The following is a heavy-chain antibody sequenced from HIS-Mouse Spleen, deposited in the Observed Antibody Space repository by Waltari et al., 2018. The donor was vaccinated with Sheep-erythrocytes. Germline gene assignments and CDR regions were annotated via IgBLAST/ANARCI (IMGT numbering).Heavy chain of an antibody. V-gene: IGHV4-39*07. CDR3: ARDYVPGIRGYFDY. Sequence: QLQLQESGPGLVKPSETLSLTCTVSGGSISSSSYYWGWIRQPPGKGLEWIGSIYYSGSTYYHPSLKSRVTISVDTSKNQFSLKLSSVTAADTAVYYCARDYVPGIRGYFDYWGQGTLVTVSS. CDR2: IYYSGST. D-gene: IGHD3-10*01. J-gene: IGHJ4*02. CDR1: GGSISSSSYY.